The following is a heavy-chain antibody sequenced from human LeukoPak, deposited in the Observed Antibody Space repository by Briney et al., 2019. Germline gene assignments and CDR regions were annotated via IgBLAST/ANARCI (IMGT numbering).Heavy chain of an antibody. CDR3: ASRAPRDNYNRYSPIDY. D-gene: IGHD3-22*01. J-gene: IGHJ4*02. V-gene: IGHV4-4*02. CDR1: GASISNSNW. CDR2: IYHSGST. Sequence: SGTLSLTCAVAGASISNSNWWTWVRQPPGKGLEWIGEIYHSGSTNYKPSLKSRATISVDKSKNQFSLKLSSVTAADTAVYYCASRAPRDNYNRYSPIDYWGQGTLVTVSS.